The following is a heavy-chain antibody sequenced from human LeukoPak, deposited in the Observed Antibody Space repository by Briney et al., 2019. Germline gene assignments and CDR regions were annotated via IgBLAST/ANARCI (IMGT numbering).Heavy chain of an antibody. J-gene: IGHJ4*02. CDR2: INPNSGGT. Sequence: GASVKVSCKASGYTFTGYYMHWVRQARGQGLEWMGWINPNSGGTNYAQKFQGRVTMTRDTSISTAYMELSSLRSDDTAVYYCARDMAAVAGQGYECFAYWGQGTLVTVSS. D-gene: IGHD6-19*01. CDR1: GYTFTGYY. CDR3: ARDMAAVAGQGYECFAY. V-gene: IGHV1-2*02.